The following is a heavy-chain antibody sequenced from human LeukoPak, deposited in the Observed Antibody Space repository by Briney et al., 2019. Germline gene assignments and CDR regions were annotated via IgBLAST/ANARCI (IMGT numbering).Heavy chain of an antibody. CDR1: GFTFSSYW. D-gene: IGHD3-10*01. CDR2: IKQDESEK. J-gene: IGHJ4*02. Sequence: GGSLRLSCAASGFTFSSYWMSWVRQAPGKGLEWVANIKQDESEKYYVDSVKGRFTISRDNAKNSLYLQMNSLRAEDTAVYYCARVAFGELLSFDYWGQGTLVTVSP. V-gene: IGHV3-7*01. CDR3: ARVAFGELLSFDY.